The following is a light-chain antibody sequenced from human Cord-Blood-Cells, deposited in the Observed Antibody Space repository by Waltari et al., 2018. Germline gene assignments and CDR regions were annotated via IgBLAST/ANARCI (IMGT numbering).Light chain of an antibody. V-gene: IGLV1-47*01. J-gene: IGLJ3*02. Sequence: QSLLTQPASASGTPAQRLTVPCSGGRCNTRGNYVHWHQQLPGKAPKRLIYMHNQRPSGVLNLFSGSKSGTSASLAISGLRSEEEADYNCAPWDDSLSCQLFGGGTKLTVL. CDR1: RCNTRGNY. CDR2: MHN. CDR3: APWDDSLSCQL.